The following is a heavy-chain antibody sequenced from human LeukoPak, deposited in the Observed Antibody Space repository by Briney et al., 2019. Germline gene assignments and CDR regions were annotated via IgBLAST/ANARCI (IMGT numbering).Heavy chain of an antibody. CDR3: ARVSVSVGAAALFDY. Sequence: GGSLRLSCAASGFTFSFYGMNWVRQAPGKGLEWVSGITGAGHTYYADSVKGRFTISRDNAKNTLYLQMNSLRAEDTAVYYCARVSVSVGAAALFDYWGQGTLVTVSS. CDR1: GFTFSFYG. J-gene: IGHJ4*02. V-gene: IGHV3-23*01. D-gene: IGHD1-26*01. CDR2: ITGAGHT.